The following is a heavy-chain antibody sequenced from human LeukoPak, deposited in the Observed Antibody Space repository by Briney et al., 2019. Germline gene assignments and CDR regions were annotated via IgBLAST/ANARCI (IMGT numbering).Heavy chain of an antibody. Sequence: PGRSLRLSCAASGFTFSSYAMHWVRQAPGKGLEWVAVISYDGSNKYYADSVKGRFTISRDNAQNSLFLHMNSLRAEDTAVYYCARDQVGEYYFGYWGQGTLVTVSS. J-gene: IGHJ4*02. V-gene: IGHV3-30*04. CDR2: ISYDGSNK. D-gene: IGHD3-10*01. CDR3: ARDQVGEYYFGY. CDR1: GFTFSSYA.